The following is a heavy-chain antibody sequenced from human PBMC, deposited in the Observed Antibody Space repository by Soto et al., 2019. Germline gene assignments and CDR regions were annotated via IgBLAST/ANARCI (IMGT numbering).Heavy chain of an antibody. CDR2: ISHSGST. D-gene: IGHD5-18*01. CDR3: AREYTYGSNFFDC. Sequence: QVQLQESGPGLVKPSQTLSLTCTVSGGSISSAAYYWSWIRQHPGKGREWIGYISHSGSTYYTPSLKSRVIISADTSKNQFSVNLTSVTAADTAVYYCAREYTYGSNFFDCWGQGALVTVSS. J-gene: IGHJ4*02. V-gene: IGHV4-31*03. CDR1: GGSISSAAYY.